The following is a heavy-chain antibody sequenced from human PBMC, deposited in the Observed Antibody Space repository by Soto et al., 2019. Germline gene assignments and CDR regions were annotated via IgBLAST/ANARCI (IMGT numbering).Heavy chain of an antibody. CDR3: TTESSGYYRLLYYYYGMDV. D-gene: IGHD3-22*01. V-gene: IGHV3-15*01. Sequence: SGGSLRLSCAASGFTFSNAWMSWVRQAPGKGLEWVGRIKSKTDGGTTDYAAPVKGRFTISRDDSKNTLYLQMNSLKTEDTAVYYCTTESSGYYRLLYYYYGMDVWGQGTTVTVSS. CDR2: IKSKTDGGTT. J-gene: IGHJ6*02. CDR1: GFTFSNAW.